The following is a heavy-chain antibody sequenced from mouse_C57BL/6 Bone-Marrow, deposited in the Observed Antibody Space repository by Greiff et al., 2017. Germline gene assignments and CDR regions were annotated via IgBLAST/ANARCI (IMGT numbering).Heavy chain of an antibody. D-gene: IGHD1-1*02. J-gene: IGHJ4*01. V-gene: IGHV1-64*01. CDR2: IHPNSGST. Sequence: QVQLQQPGAELVKPGASVKLSCTASGYTFTSYWMHWVKQRPGLGLEWIGMIHPNSGSTNYNEKFKSKATLTVDKSSSTAYMQISSLTSEASAVYYCARWALLRWMDYWGQGTSVTVSS. CDR3: ARWALLRWMDY. CDR1: GYTFTSYW.